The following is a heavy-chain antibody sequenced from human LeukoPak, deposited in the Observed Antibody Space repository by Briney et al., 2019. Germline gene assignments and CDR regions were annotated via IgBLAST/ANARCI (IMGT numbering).Heavy chain of an antibody. J-gene: IGHJ5*02. CDR3: ARGSTIFGVVIIPVPRFDP. D-gene: IGHD3-3*01. V-gene: IGHV4-59*10. CDR2: IHDNGDS. CDR1: GGSISGYF. Sequence: SETLSLTCAVYGGSISGYFWSWIRQPAGKGLEWIGRIHDNGDSNQNPSLKSRITMALDTSRNQVSLKLTSVTAADTAVYYCARGSTIFGVVIIPVPRFDPWGQGTLVTVSS.